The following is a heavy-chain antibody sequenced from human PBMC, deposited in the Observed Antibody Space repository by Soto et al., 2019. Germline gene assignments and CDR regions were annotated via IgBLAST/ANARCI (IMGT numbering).Heavy chain of an antibody. CDR2: IYHSGST. CDR1: GGSISSGGYS. CDR3: ARTPDI. V-gene: IGHV4-30-2*01. J-gene: IGHJ3*02. Sequence: SVTLSLTCAGYGGSISSGGYSWSWIRQPQGKGLEWIGYIYHSGSTYYNPSLKSRVTISVDRSKNQFSLKLSSVTAADTAVYYCARTPDIWGQGTMVT.